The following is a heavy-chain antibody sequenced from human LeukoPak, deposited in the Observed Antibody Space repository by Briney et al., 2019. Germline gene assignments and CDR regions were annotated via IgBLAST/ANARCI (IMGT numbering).Heavy chain of an antibody. D-gene: IGHD6-19*01. CDR3: ARVHNSGYGS. Sequence: PGGSLRLSCAVSGFTFSSYWMSWVRQAPGQGLEWVANIKQDGREKYYVDSVKGRFTLSRDNAETSLYLQMNCLSAEDTAVYYCARVHNSGYGSWGQGTLVTVSS. CDR2: IKQDGREK. J-gene: IGHJ5*02. V-gene: IGHV3-7*01. CDR1: GFTFSSYW.